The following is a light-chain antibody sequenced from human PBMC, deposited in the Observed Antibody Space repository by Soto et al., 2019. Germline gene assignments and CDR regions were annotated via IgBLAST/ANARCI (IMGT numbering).Light chain of an antibody. CDR3: SSYTSSSTYV. V-gene: IGLV2-14*01. J-gene: IGLJ1*01. CDR1: SSDIGAYDY. Sequence: QSALTQPASLSGSPGQSITISCTGTSSDIGAYDYVSWFQQHPGKAPKLMISEVNNRPSGVSNRFSGSKSGNTASPTISGLQAEDEADYYCSSYTSSSTYVFGTGTKVTVL. CDR2: EVN.